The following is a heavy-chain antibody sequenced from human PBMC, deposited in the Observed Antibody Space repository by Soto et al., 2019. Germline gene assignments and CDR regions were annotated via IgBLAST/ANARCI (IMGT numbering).Heavy chain of an antibody. CDR3: ARRYGGNFDY. J-gene: IGHJ4*02. Sequence: SETLSLTCTVSGGSINSYYWSWIRQPPGKGLEWIGYIYYSGSTNYNPSLKSRVTISVDTSKNQFSLKLRSVTGADTAVYYCARRYGGNFDYWGQGTLVTVSS. V-gene: IGHV4-59*01. D-gene: IGHD1-26*01. CDR1: GGSINSYY. CDR2: IYYSGST.